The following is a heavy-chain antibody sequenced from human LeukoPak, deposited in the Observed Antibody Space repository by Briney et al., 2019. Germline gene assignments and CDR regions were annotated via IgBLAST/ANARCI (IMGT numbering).Heavy chain of an antibody. CDR1: GFTVSSNY. Sequence: PGGSLRLSCAASGFTVSSNYMSWVRQAPGKGLEWVSVIYSGGSTYYADSVKGRFTISRDNSKNTLYLQMNSLRAEDTAVYYCAREVRAYYYGSGSSNWFDPWGQGTLVTVSS. V-gene: IGHV3-66*01. D-gene: IGHD3-10*01. CDR3: AREVRAYYYGSGSSNWFDP. J-gene: IGHJ5*02. CDR2: IYSGGST.